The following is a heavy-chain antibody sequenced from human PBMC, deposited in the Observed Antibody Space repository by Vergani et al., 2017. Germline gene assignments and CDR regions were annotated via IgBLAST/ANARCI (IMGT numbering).Heavy chain of an antibody. CDR3: ARGRDDSSGYYYYYYGMDV. J-gene: IGHJ6*02. CDR2: IYYSGST. CDR1: GGSISSSSYY. Sequence: QLQLQESGPGLVKPSETLSLTCTVPGGSISSSSYYWGWIRQPPGKGLEWIGSIYYSGSTYYNPSHKSRVTISVDTSKNQFSLKLSSVSAADTAVYYCARGRDDSSGYYYYYYGMDVWGQGTTVTVSS. D-gene: IGHD3-22*01. V-gene: IGHV4-39*07.